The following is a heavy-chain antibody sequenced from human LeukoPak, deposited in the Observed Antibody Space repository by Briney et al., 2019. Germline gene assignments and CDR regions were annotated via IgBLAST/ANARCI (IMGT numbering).Heavy chain of an antibody. V-gene: IGHV3-21*01. CDR1: GFNFSTYS. CDR3: ARHLSGVTGYTYGRGIDY. Sequence: GGSVRLSCAASGFNFSTYSMNWVRQAPGKGLEWVSSIDFTSTYIDYADSVKGRFAISRDNAKKSLYLQMNSLRAEDTAVYYCARHLSGVTGYTYGRGIDYWGQGTLVSVSS. CDR2: IDFTSTYI. J-gene: IGHJ4*02. D-gene: IGHD5-18*01.